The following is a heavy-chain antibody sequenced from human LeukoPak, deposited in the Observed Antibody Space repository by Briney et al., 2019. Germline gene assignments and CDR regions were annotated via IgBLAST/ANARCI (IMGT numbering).Heavy chain of an antibody. CDR3: ASRGVVVPAALVY. D-gene: IGHD2-2*01. CDR2: INHSGST. CDR1: GGSFSGYY. J-gene: IGHJ4*02. V-gene: IGHV4-34*01. Sequence: SETLSLTCAVYGGSFSGYYWSWIRQPPGKGLEWIGEINHSGSTNYNPSLKGRVTISVDTSKNQFSLKLSSVTAADTAVYYCASRGVVVPAALVYWGQGTLVTVSS.